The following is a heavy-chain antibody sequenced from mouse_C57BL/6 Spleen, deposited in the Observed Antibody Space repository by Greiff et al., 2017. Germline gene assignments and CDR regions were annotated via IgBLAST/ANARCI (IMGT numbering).Heavy chain of an antibody. J-gene: IGHJ4*01. D-gene: IGHD1-1*01. Sequence: VKLMESGAELARPGASVKLSCKASGYTFTSYGISWVKQRTGQGLEWIGEIYPRSGNTYYNEKFKGKATLTADKSSSTAYMELRSLTSEDSAVYFCAEGSSFAMDYWGQGTSVTVSS. V-gene: IGHV1-81*01. CDR2: IYPRSGNT. CDR1: GYTFTSYG. CDR3: AEGSSFAMDY.